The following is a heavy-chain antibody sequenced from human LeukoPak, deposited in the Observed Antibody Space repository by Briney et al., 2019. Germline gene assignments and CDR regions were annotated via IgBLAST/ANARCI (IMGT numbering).Heavy chain of an antibody. CDR1: GFAFSNYA. D-gene: IGHD6-6*01. V-gene: IGHV3-30*18. CDR3: AKDKMAYSTSSWDY. CDR2: ISYDGGTK. Sequence: GGSLRLSCAASGFAFSNYAMHWVRQAPGKGLEWVAVISYDGGTKYYADSVKGRFTISRGNSKNTLYLQMNSLRAEDTAVYYCAKDKMAYSTSSWDYWGQGTLVTVSS. J-gene: IGHJ4*02.